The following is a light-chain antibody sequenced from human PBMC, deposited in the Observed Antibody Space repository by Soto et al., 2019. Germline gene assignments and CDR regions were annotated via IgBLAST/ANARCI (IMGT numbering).Light chain of an antibody. CDR3: QTRNTDIRV. CDR1: SGHNSYA. Sequence: QAVVTQSPSASASLGASVKLTCTLSSGHNSYAIAWHQQQPEKGPRYLMKVNSDGSHSKGDGIPDRFSGSSSGAERYLTISSLHSEDEADYYCQTRNTDIRVFGGRTKLTVL. CDR2: VNSDGSH. J-gene: IGLJ3*02. V-gene: IGLV4-69*01.